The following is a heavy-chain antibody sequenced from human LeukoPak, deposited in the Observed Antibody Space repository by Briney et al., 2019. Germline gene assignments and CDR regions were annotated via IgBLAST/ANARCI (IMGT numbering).Heavy chain of an antibody. Sequence: GGSLRLSCAASGFTFSAYAMHWVRQAPGKGLEWVAFIRYDGNKYYADSVKGRFTISRDNSKNTLYLQMNSLRAEDTAVYYCAKEGSGNDYFDYWGQGTLVTVSS. CDR2: IRYDGNK. D-gene: IGHD3-10*01. CDR1: GFTFSAYA. CDR3: AKEGSGNDYFDY. V-gene: IGHV3-30*02. J-gene: IGHJ4*02.